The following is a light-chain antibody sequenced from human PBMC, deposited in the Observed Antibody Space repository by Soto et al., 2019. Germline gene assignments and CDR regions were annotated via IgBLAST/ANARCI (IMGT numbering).Light chain of an antibody. V-gene: IGKV3-20*01. CDR2: GAS. Sequence: EIVLTQSPGTLSLSPGERATLSCRASQSVLGNYLAWYRQKPGQAPRLLIYGASVRASGIPDRFSGSGSGTDFTLTISGLEPEDFAVYYCQLYGSSAPFTFGPGSTVDIK. CDR3: QLYGSSAPFT. J-gene: IGKJ3*01. CDR1: QSVLGNY.